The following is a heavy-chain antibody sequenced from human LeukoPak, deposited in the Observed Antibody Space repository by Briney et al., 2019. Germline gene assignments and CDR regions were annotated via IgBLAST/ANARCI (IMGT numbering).Heavy chain of an antibody. Sequence: SETLSLTCTVSGGSISSYYWSRIRQPAGKGLEWIGRIYTSGSTNYNPSLKSRVTMSVDTSKNQFSLKLSSVTAADTAVYYCAREGGSFRRVGAGRYFDYWGQGTLVTVSS. V-gene: IGHV4-4*07. CDR1: GGSISSYY. D-gene: IGHD1-26*01. J-gene: IGHJ4*02. CDR2: IYTSGST. CDR3: AREGGSFRRVGAGRYFDY.